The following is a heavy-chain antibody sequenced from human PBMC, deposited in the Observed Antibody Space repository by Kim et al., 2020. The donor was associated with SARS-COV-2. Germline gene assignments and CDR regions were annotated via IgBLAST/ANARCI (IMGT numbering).Heavy chain of an antibody. V-gene: IGHV3-23*01. J-gene: IGHJ5*02. D-gene: IGHD5-12*01. CDR1: GFTFTSYA. Sequence: GGSLRLSCVASGFTFTSYAMTWVRQAPGKALEWVSVISGAGDATHYADSVKGRFTISSDSSENTVYLQMSSLRVDDTAVYYCARSKIYSPEPFDPRGQGTLVTVSS. CDR3: ARSKIYSPEPFDP. CDR2: ISGAGDAT.